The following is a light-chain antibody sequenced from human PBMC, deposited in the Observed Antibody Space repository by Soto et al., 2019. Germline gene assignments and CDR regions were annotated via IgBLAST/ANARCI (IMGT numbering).Light chain of an antibody. CDR3: SSYTNSDTWV. CDR1: SSDIGRYNY. Sequence: QSVLTQPASVSGSPGQSITISCTGSSSDIGRYNYVSWYQHYPGKAPKLIIYEVSNRPSGVSNRFSASKSGNTASLTISGLQAEDETDYYCSSYTNSDTWVFGGGTKVTVL. V-gene: IGLV2-14*01. J-gene: IGLJ3*02. CDR2: EVS.